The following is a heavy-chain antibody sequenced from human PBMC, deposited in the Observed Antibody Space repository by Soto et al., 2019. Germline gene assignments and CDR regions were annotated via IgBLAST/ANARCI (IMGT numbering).Heavy chain of an antibody. Sequence: PSETLSLTCTVSGGSISSGDYFWNWIRQLPGKGLEWIGYISYSGSTNYNPSLKSRITISADTSKNQFSLKVNSVTAADTAVYYGAREDPLSPSYWGQGVLVTVSS. J-gene: IGHJ4*02. CDR2: ISYSGST. CDR3: AREDPLSPSY. V-gene: IGHV4-31*03. CDR1: GGSISSGDYF.